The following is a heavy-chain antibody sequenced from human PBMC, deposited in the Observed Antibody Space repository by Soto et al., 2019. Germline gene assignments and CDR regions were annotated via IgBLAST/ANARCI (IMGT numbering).Heavy chain of an antibody. V-gene: IGHV1-18*01. CDR3: ARDEVPAANWLDR. CDR1: GYIFINYG. D-gene: IGHD2-2*01. J-gene: IGHJ5*02. CDR2: ISGHNGHT. Sequence: ASVKVSCKASGYIFINYGITWVRQAPGQGLEWMGWISGHNGHTKYADKLQGRVTMTTDTSTTTAYMELRSLRSDDTAVYYCARDEVPAANWLDRWGQGTLVTVSS.